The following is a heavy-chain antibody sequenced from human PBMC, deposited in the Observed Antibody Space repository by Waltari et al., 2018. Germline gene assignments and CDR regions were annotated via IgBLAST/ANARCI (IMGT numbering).Heavy chain of an antibody. CDR1: GYSISSGYY. V-gene: IGHV4-38-2*01. CDR2: IYHSGST. D-gene: IGHD3-10*01. CDR3: ARPTSEYYYGSGSYSH. Sequence: QVQLQESGPGLVKPSETLSLTCAVSGYSISSGYYWGWIRQPPGKGLEWIGSIYHSGSTYYNPSLKSRVTISVDTSKNQFSLKLSSVTAADTAVYYCARPTSEYYYGSGSYSHWGQGTLVTVSS. J-gene: IGHJ4*02.